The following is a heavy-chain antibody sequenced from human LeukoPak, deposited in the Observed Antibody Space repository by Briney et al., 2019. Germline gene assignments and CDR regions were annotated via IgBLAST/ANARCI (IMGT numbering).Heavy chain of an antibody. CDR2: IYSGGST. D-gene: IGHD1-26*01. J-gene: IGHJ6*03. Sequence: GGSLRLSCAASGFTVSNNYMNWVRQAPGKGLEGVSVIYSGGSTYYADSVKGRFTISRDSSKNTLYLQMNGLRAEDTAVYYCAKVAEVGATGYYYYMDVWGKGTTVTISS. V-gene: IGHV3-66*01. CDR1: GFTVSNNY. CDR3: AKVAEVGATGYYYYMDV.